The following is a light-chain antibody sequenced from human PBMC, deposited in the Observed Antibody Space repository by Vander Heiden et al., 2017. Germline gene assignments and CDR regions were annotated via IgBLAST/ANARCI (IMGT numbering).Light chain of an antibody. V-gene: IGLV3-1*01. Sequence: SYELTQPHSVSVSPGQTASITCSGDKLGDKYACWYQQKPGQSPVLVIYPDSKRPSGIPERFSGSNSGNTATLTISGTQAMDEADYYCQAWDSSTAQGVFGTGTKVTVL. J-gene: IGLJ1*01. CDR2: PDS. CDR3: QAWDSSTAQGV. CDR1: KLGDKY.